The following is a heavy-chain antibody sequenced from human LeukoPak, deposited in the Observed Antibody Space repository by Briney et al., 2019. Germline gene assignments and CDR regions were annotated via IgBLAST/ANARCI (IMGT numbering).Heavy chain of an antibody. CDR2: IYHSGST. J-gene: IGHJ4*02. D-gene: IGHD3-9*01. CDR3: ARDGVTYDILTGFFDY. V-gene: IGHV4-38-2*02. CDR1: GYSISSGYY. Sequence: PSETLSLTCAVSGYSISSGYYWGWIRQPPGKGLEWIGSIYHSGSTYYNPSLKSRVTISVDTSKNQFSLKLSSVTAADTVVYYCARDGVTYDILTGFFDYWGQGTLVTVSS.